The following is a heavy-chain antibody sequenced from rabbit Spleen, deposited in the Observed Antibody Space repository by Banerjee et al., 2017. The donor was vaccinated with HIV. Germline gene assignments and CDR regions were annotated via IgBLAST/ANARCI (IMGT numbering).Heavy chain of an antibody. J-gene: IGHJ4*01. V-gene: IGHV1S40*01. Sequence: QSLEESGGDLVKTGASLTLTCTASGFSFGSDYICWVRQAPGKGLEWIGCIATSSSASTYYASWAKGRFTVSKTSSTTVTLQMTSLTAADTATYFCARDLAGIIGWNFNLWGQGPWSPS. CDR2: IATSSSAST. CDR1: GFSFGSDY. D-gene: IGHD4-1*01. CDR3: ARDLAGIIGWNFNL.